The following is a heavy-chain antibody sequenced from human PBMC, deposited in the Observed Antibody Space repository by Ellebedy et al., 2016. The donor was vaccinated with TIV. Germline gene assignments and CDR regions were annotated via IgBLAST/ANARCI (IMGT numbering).Heavy chain of an antibody. Sequence: SETLSLTXSVSGYSIRSGYYWGWIRQPPGKGLEWIGSIYHSGSTYYNPSLKSRVTISVDTSKKQFSLKLSSVTAADTAVYYCARTDLRYGMDVWGQGTTVTVSS. V-gene: IGHV4-38-2*02. CDR3: ARTDLRYGMDV. CDR1: GYSIRSGYY. CDR2: IYHSGST. J-gene: IGHJ6*02. D-gene: IGHD3/OR15-3a*01.